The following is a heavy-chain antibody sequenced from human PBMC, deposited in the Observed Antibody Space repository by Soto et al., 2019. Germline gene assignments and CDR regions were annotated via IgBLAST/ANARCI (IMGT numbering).Heavy chain of an antibody. Sequence: ASVKVSCKASGYTFTSYYMHWVRQAPGQGLEWMGIINPSGGSTSYAQKFQGRVTVTRDTSTSTVYMELSSLRSEDTAVYYCARGNVVVPAARTGAFDIWGQGTMVTVSS. V-gene: IGHV1-46*03. CDR1: GYTFTSYY. D-gene: IGHD2-2*01. CDR2: INPSGGST. J-gene: IGHJ3*02. CDR3: ARGNVVVPAARTGAFDI.